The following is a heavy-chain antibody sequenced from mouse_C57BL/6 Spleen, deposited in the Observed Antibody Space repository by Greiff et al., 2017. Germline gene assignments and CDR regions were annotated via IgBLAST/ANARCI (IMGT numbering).Heavy chain of an antibody. D-gene: IGHD3-2*02. V-gene: IGHV1-54*01. J-gene: IGHJ2*01. CDR1: GYAFTNYL. CDR3: ARSRGYPDY. CDR2: INPGSGGT. Sequence: VQLKESGAELVRPGTSVKVSCKASGYAFTNYLIEWVKQRPGQGLEWIGVINPGSGGTNYNEKFKGKATLTADKSSSTAYMQLSSLTSEDSAVYFCARSRGYPDYWGQGTTLTVSS.